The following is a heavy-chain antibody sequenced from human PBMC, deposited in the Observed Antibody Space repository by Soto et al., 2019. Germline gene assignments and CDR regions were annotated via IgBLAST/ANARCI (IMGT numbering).Heavy chain of an antibody. J-gene: IGHJ5*02. CDR2: ISGYNGNT. V-gene: IGHV1-18*01. CDR1: GYIFANYG. Sequence: QVQLVQSGAEVKKPGASVKVACKASGYIFANYGITWVRQAPGQGLEWMGWISGYNGNTKYAQNLHGRVTMTSDTSTTTAYMELRNLRSDDTAVYYCARDEVPAANWLDRWGQGTLVTVSS. D-gene: IGHD2-2*01. CDR3: ARDEVPAANWLDR.